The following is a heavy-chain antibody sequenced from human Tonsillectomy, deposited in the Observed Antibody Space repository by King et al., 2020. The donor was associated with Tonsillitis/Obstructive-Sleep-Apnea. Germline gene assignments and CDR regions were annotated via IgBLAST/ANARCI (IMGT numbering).Heavy chain of an antibody. CDR2: IYSGGST. Sequence: VQLVESGGGLVQPGGSLRLSCAASGFTVSSNYMSWVRQAPGTGLEWVSVIYSGGSTYYADSVTGRFTISRDHSKNTLYLQMNSLRAEVTAVYYCARDDSYCGGDCYSGYDAFDIWGQGTMVTVSS. D-gene: IGHD2-21*01. V-gene: IGHV3-66*01. J-gene: IGHJ3*02. CDR3: ARDDSYCGGDCYSGYDAFDI. CDR1: GFTVSSNY.